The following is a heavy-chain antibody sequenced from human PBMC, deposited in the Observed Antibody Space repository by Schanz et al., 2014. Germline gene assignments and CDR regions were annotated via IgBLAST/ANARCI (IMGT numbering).Heavy chain of an antibody. J-gene: IGHJ4*02. V-gene: IGHV3-23*04. Sequence: EVQLVESGGGLVKPGGSLRLSCTASRIIFGTYSMNWIRQTPKGLEWVSAISGSGGSTYYADSVKGRFIISRDNSKNNSKNTLYVQMNSLRAEDTAVYYCARGVRIDYWGQGTLVTVSS. CDR2: ISGSGGST. CDR1: RIIFGTYS. CDR3: ARGVRIDY. D-gene: IGHD3-3*01.